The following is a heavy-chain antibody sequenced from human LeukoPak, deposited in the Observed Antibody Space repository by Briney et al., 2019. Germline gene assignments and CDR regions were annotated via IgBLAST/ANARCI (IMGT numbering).Heavy chain of an antibody. CDR1: GGSFSGYY. Sequence: SETLSLTCAVYGGSFSGYYWSWIRQPPGQGLEWIGEINHSGSTNYNPSLKSRVTISVDTSKNQFSLKLSSVTAADTAVYYCARGTLRYFDWSPGGWFDPWGQGTLVTVSS. V-gene: IGHV4-34*01. D-gene: IGHD3-9*01. CDR3: ARGTLRYFDWSPGGWFDP. CDR2: INHSGST. J-gene: IGHJ5*02.